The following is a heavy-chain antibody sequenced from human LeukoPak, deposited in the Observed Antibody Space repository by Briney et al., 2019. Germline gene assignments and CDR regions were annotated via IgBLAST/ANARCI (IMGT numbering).Heavy chain of an antibody. CDR3: AKDPRYYDSSGYYRYYSDY. CDR1: GFTFSSYA. V-gene: IGHV3-23*01. Sequence: PGGSLRLSCAASGFTFSSYAMSWVRQAPGKGLEWVSAISGSGGSTYYADSVKGRFTISRDNSKNTLYLQMNSLRAEDTAVYYCAKDPRYYDSSGYYRYYSDYWGQGTLVTVSS. CDR2: ISGSGGST. J-gene: IGHJ4*02. D-gene: IGHD3-22*01.